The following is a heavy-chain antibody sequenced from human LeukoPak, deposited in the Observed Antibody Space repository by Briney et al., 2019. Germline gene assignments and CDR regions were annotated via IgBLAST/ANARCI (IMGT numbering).Heavy chain of an antibody. CDR1: GGSISSGGYY. J-gene: IGHJ4*02. D-gene: IGHD6-13*01. CDR2: IYHSGST. V-gene: IGHV4-30-2*01. Sequence: NPSQTLSLTCTVSGGSISSGGYYWSWIRQPPGKGLEWIGYIYHSGSTYYNPSLKSRVTISVDRSKNQFSLKLSSVTAADTAVYYCARGIAAAGAGGFDYWGQGTLVTVSS. CDR3: ARGIAAAGAGGFDY.